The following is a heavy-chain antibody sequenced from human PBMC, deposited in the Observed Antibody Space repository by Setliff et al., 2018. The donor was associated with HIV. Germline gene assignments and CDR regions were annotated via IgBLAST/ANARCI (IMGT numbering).Heavy chain of an antibody. CDR3: ARARLQGMVTAVGPRDNCLDP. CDR1: GYIIVDYD. V-gene: IGHV1-8*01. CDR2: MNTNTGDT. Sequence: ASVKVSCKAYGYIIVDYDINWVRQAPGQGLDWMGWMNTNTGDTGFAQRFQDRFIMTSDTATNTAFLELKSLTSDDTAVYYCARARLQGMVTAVGPRDNCLDPWGQGTRVTVSS. D-gene: IGHD2-21*02. J-gene: IGHJ5*02.